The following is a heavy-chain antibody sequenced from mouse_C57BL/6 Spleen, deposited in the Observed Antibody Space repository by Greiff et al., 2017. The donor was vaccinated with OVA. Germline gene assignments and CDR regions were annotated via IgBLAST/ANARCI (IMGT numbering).Heavy chain of an antibody. D-gene: IGHD1-1*01. V-gene: IGHV5-9*01. CDR2: ISGGGGNT. CDR1: GFTFSSYT. J-gene: IGHJ2*01. CDR3: ARPYYYGSSYYFDD. Sequence: EVQLKESGGGLVKPGGSLKLSCAASGFTFSSYTMSWVRQTPEKRLEWVATISGGGGNTYSPDSVKGRFTISRDNAKNPLYLQMSSLRSEDTALYYCARPYYYGSSYYFDDWGQGTTLTVSS.